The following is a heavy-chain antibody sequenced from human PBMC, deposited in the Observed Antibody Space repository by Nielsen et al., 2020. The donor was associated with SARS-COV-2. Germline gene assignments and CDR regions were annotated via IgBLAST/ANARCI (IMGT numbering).Heavy chain of an antibody. V-gene: IGHV3-48*03. CDR2: ISSSGSTI. D-gene: IGHD6-6*01. Sequence: WIRQPPGKGLEWVSYISSSGSTIYYADSVKGRFTISRDNAKNSLYLQMNSLRAEDTAVYYCARGGGAAPRPHLDYYGMDVWGQGTTVTVSS. CDR3: ARGGGAAPRPHLDYYGMDV. J-gene: IGHJ6*02.